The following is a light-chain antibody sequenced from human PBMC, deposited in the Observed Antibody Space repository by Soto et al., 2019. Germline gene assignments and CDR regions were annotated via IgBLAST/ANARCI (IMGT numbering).Light chain of an antibody. CDR3: QQYGSSPPVT. V-gene: IGKV3-20*01. J-gene: IGKJ1*01. Sequence: EIVLTQSPGTLSLSPGETATLSCRASQSVARDLSWYQQKPGQAPRLLISRASTGATGIPDRFSGSGSGTDFTLTISRLEPEDFAVYYCQQYGSSPPVTFGQGTKVEIK. CDR2: RAS. CDR1: QSVARD.